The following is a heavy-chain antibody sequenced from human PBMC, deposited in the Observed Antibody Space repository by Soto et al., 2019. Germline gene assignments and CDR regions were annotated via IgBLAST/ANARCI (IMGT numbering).Heavy chain of an antibody. Sequence: VESLKISCKGSGYSFTSYWIVWVRQTPGKGLEWMGIIYPGDSDTRYSPSFQGQVTISADKSTSTAYLQWSSLKASDTAMYYCARGTYDYVWGSYRYTRAIDYWGQGTLVTVSS. J-gene: IGHJ4*02. CDR2: IYPGDSDT. D-gene: IGHD3-16*02. CDR1: GYSFTSYW. V-gene: IGHV5-51*01. CDR3: ARGTYDYVWGSYRYTRAIDY.